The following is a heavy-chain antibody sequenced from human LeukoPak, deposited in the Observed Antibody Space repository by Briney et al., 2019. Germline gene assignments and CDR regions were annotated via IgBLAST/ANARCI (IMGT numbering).Heavy chain of an antibody. J-gene: IGHJ5*02. CDR2: IYYSGST. D-gene: IGHD1-26*01. CDR1: GGSISSYY. Sequence: PSETLSLTCTVSGGSISSYYWSWIRQPPGKGLEWIGYIYYSGSTNYNPSLKSRVTISVDTSKNQFSLKLSSVTAADTAVYYCARDHSGSYYGFDPWGQGTLVTVSS. V-gene: IGHV4-59*01. CDR3: ARDHSGSYYGFDP.